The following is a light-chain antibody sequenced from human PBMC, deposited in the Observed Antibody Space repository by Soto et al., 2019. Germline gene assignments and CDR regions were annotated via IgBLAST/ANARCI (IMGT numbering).Light chain of an antibody. CDR1: QRLSSW. V-gene: IGKV1-5*03. Sequence: DIHMTQSPSTLSASVGDRVTITCRASQRLSSWLAWYQQKPGKAPKLLIYKASSLESGVPSRFSGSGSGTEFTLTISSLPPDDVATYYCQQYNSYSYTFGQGTKLEIK. CDR2: KAS. J-gene: IGKJ2*01. CDR3: QQYNSYSYT.